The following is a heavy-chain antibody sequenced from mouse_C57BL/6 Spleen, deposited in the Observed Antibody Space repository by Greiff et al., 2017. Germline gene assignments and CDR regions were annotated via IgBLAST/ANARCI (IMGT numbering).Heavy chain of an antibody. CDR1: GFTFSSYG. J-gene: IGHJ4*01. V-gene: IGHV5-6*01. D-gene: IGHD2-12*01. Sequence: VHLVESGGDLVKPGGSLKLSCAASGFTFSSYGMSWVRQTPDKRLEWVATISSGGSYTYYPDSVKGRFTISRDNAKNTLYLQMSSLKSEDTAMYYCARHTVYYRDAMDYWGQGTSVTVSS. CDR3: ARHTVYYRDAMDY. CDR2: ISSGGSYT.